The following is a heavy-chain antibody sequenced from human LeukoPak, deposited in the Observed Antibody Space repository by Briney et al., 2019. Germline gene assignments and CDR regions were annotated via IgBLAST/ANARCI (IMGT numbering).Heavy chain of an antibody. D-gene: IGHD5-12*01. J-gene: IGHJ4*02. V-gene: IGHV1-46*01. Sequence: GASVTVSCKASGYTFTSYYMHWVRQAPGQGLEWMGIINPSGGSTSYAQKFQGRVTMTRDTSTSTVYMELSSLRSEDTAVYYCARAGSGYEIAGYWGQGTLVTVSS. CDR1: GYTFTSYY. CDR2: INPSGGST. CDR3: ARAGSGYEIAGY.